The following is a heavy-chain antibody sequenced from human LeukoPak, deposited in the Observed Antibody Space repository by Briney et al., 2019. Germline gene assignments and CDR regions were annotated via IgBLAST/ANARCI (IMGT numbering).Heavy chain of an antibody. V-gene: IGHV3-30*10. CDR2: FSRDGINT. CDR1: GLTLKCSD. CDR3: ATGKLDASGFDFMLPF. J-gene: IGHJ4*02. D-gene: IGHD5-12*01. Sequence: GVSLTLLCRPCGLTLKCSDMLWLRHATHKALESLSVFSRDGINTYYTDSVKGRFTISRDNSKNIFYLQMNSLRIEDTAIYYCATGKLDASGFDFMLPFWGQGTLVSVSS.